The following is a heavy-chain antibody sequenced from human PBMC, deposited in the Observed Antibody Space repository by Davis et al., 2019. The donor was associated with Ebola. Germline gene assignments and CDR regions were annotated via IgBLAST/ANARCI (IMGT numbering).Heavy chain of an antibody. CDR3: ARRQPDIIQLWSTYYYYYYMDV. V-gene: IGHV3-74*01. D-gene: IGHD5-18*01. CDR1: GFIFSNYW. CDR2: VSTDGRST. Sequence: GESLKISCAASGFIFSNYWMHWVRQAPGKGLVWVSRVSTDGRSTYYADSVKGRFTISRDNSKNTLYLQMNSLRAEDTAVYYCARRQPDIIQLWSTYYYYYYMDVWGKGTTVTVSS. J-gene: IGHJ6*03.